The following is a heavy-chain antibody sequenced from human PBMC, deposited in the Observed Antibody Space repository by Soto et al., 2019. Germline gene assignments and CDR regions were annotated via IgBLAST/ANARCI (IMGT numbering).Heavy chain of an antibody. J-gene: IGHJ4*02. CDR1: GYSFTSYW. CDR2: IYPGDSDT. D-gene: IGHD3-3*01. Sequence: GESLKISCKGSGYSFTSYWLGWVRQIPWKGLEWMGLIYPGDSDTRDSPSFQGQVTISDDKSIKTAYLQWRSLKASDTAMYYCERRADDYFNHWGQGPLVTVAS. CDR3: ERRADDYFNH. V-gene: IGHV5-51*01.